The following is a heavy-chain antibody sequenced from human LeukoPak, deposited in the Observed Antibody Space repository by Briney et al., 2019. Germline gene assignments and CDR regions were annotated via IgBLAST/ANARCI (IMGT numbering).Heavy chain of an antibody. J-gene: IGHJ3*02. CDR3: AIPLTTVTTGRAFDI. CDR2: ISGSGSST. D-gene: IGHD4-17*01. Sequence: RTGGSLRLSCAASGFTFSIYAMSWVRQAPGKGLEWVSAISGSGSSTYYADSLKGRFTISRDNSKNTLYLQMNSLRAEDTAVYYCAIPLTTVTTGRAFDIWGQGTMVTVFS. V-gene: IGHV3-23*01. CDR1: GFTFSIYA.